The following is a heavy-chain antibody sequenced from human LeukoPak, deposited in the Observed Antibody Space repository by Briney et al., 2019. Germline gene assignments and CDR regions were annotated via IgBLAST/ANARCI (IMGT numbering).Heavy chain of an antibody. J-gene: IGHJ6*02. D-gene: IGHD6-13*01. CDR2: IIPIFGIA. V-gene: IGHV1-69*04. CDR3: ASAAAYKSRYYYYGMDV. CDR1: GGTFSSYA. Sequence: SVKVSCKASGGTFSSYAISWVRQAPGQGLEWMGRIIPIFGIANYAQKFQGRVTISADKSTSTAYMELSSLRSEDTAVYYCASAAAYKSRYYYYGMDVWGQGTTVTVSS.